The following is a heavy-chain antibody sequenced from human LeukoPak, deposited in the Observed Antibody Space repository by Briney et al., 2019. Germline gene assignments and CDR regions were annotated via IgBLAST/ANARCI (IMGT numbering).Heavy chain of an antibody. D-gene: IGHD5-12*01. Sequence: GGSLRLSCAVSGFTYDEYGMSCVRRAPGRGGEWVSGMTWHGGSTGYADPVRGRFALPRDNPKNSLSLQMNSLRAEDTALDCCARRACRISGYDGAYSWGQGTLVIVSS. CDR1: GFTYDEYG. CDR2: MTWHGGST. J-gene: IGHJ4*02. V-gene: IGHV3-20*04. CDR3: ARRACRISGYDGAYS.